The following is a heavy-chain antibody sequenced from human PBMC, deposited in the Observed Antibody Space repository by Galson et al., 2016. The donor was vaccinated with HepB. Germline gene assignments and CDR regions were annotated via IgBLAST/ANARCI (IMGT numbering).Heavy chain of an antibody. CDR2: ISTYNGNT. J-gene: IGHJ6*02. CDR3: ARAGRMITVPVDV. Sequence: SVKVSCKASGYTFSNYGISWVRQAPGQGLEWMGWISTYNGNTNYAQGLRGRVTLTRDTSTNTVYMELRSLRSADTAVYYCARAGRMITVPVDVWGQGTTVTVSS. V-gene: IGHV1-18*01. D-gene: IGHD3-16*01. CDR1: GYTFSNYG.